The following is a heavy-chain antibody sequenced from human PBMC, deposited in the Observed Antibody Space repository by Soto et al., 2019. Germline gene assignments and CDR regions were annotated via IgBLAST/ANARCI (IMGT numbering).Heavy chain of an antibody. J-gene: IGHJ3*02. D-gene: IGHD1-26*01. CDR3: ARGYSGSYYPYAFDI. CDR1: GGSISSYY. V-gene: IGHV4-4*07. Sequence: TSETLSLTCTVSGGSISSYYWSWIRQPAGKGLEWIGRIYTSGSTNYNPSLKSRVTMSVDTSKNQFSLKLSSVTAADTAVYYCARGYSGSYYPYAFDIWGQGTMVTVSS. CDR2: IYTSGST.